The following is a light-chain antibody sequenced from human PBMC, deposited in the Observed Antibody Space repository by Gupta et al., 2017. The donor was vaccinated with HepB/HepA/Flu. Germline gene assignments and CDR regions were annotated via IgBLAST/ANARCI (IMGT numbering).Light chain of an antibody. CDR1: KLGDNY. V-gene: IGLV3-1*01. CDR2: QNS. CDR3: QAWNSSTAV. J-gene: IGLJ2*01. Sequence: SYELTQPRSVSVSPGQTDSLTCSGDKLGDNYACWYQQKPGPSPVLVIYQNSKRPSGVPECFSGSTSGNTATLTMSGTQAMDEDDYYCQAWNSSTAVFGGGTKLTVL.